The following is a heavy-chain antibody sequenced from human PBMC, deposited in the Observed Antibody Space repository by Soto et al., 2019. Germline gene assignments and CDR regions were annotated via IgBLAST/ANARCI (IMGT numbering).Heavy chain of an antibody. Sequence: EVQLLESGGGWVKPGGSLRLSCVVSGLSFDTYAMSWVRQAPGKGLEWVSVISGSGGNICYADSVKDRFTISRDNSKNTLYLQMSSLRVENTAVYYCARDGDPVVITFDFWGQGTLVTVSS. CDR2: ISGSGGNI. CDR3: ARDGDPVVITFDF. D-gene: IGHD3-22*01. CDR1: GLSFDTYA. J-gene: IGHJ4*02. V-gene: IGHV3-23*01.